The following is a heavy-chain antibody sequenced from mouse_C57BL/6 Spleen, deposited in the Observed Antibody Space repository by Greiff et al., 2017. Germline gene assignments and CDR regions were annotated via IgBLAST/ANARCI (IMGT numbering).Heavy chain of an antibody. Sequence: DVKLVESGPGLVKPSQSLSLTCSVSGYSITSGYYWNWIRQFPGNKLEWMGYISYDGSNNYNPTLKNRITITRDTSKNQFFLKLNSVTTEDTATYYCAVYYGKNWYFDVWGTGTTVTVSS. V-gene: IGHV3-6*01. CDR1: GYSITSGYY. D-gene: IGHD2-1*01. CDR3: AVYYGKNWYFDV. CDR2: ISYDGSN. J-gene: IGHJ1*03.